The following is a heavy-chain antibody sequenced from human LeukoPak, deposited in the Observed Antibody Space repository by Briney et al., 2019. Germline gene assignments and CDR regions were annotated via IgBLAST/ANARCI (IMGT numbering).Heavy chain of an antibody. Sequence: GSLLLSSSASGFTFISYSMNWVRQAPGKGLEWVSSISSSSSNIYYSDSVKGRFTISRDNGKNSLYLQMDSLRAEDTAVYYCARSSPHCSSTRCYNDAFDIWGQGTMVTVSS. CDR2: ISSSSSNI. CDR3: ARSSPHCSSTRCYNDAFDI. D-gene: IGHD2-2*02. V-gene: IGHV3-21*01. CDR1: GFTFISYS. J-gene: IGHJ3*02.